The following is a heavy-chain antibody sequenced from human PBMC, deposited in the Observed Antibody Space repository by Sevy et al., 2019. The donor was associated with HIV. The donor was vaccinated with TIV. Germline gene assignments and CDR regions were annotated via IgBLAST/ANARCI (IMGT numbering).Heavy chain of an antibody. CDR2: IRYDGSNK. J-gene: IGHJ4*02. V-gene: IGHV3-30*02. D-gene: IGHD1-1*01. CDR1: GFTFSSYG. CDR3: ATRWTPGY. Sequence: GGSLRLSCAASGFTFSSYGMHWVRQAPGKGLGWVAFIRYDGSNKYYADSVKGRFTVSRDNSINPLYLQMNSLRGEDTAVYYCATRWTPGYWGQGTLVTVSS.